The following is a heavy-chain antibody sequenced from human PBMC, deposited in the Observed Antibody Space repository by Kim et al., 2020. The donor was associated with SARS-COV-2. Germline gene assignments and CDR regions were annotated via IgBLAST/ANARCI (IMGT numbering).Heavy chain of an antibody. D-gene: IGHD6-6*01. CDR3: AREYSSSPYWYFDL. CDR1: GFTFSSYL. Sequence: GGSLRLSCAASGFTFSSYLMSWVRQAPGKGLEWVANIKQDGSEKYYVDSVKGRFTISRDNAKNSLYLQMNSLRAEDTAVYYCAREYSSSPYWYFDLWGRGTLVTVSS. CDR2: IKQDGSEK. J-gene: IGHJ2*01. V-gene: IGHV3-7*03.